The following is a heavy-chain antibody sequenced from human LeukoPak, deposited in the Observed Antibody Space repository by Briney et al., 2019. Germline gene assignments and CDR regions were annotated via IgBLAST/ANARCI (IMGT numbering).Heavy chain of an antibody. V-gene: IGHV5-51*01. Sequence: GESLKISCQGSGYSFSIYWIAWVRQMPGKGLEWMGIIYPGDSDTRYSPSFQGQVTISADKSISTTYLQWSSLKASDTAMYYCARMSANWFDPWGQGTLVTVSS. CDR1: GYSFSIYW. CDR3: ARMSANWFDP. CDR2: IYPGDSDT. J-gene: IGHJ5*02.